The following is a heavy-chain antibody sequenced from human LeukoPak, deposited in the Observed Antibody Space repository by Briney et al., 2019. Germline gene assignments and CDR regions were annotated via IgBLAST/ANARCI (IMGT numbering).Heavy chain of an antibody. V-gene: IGHV1-69*13. D-gene: IGHD5-24*01. CDR3: ARGRGRWPRPLFDE. Sequence: SVKVSCKASGGSFSNYAVGWVRRAPGRGLEWVGGISPNRDTTDFAQKLQGRVTFTADEPTSTANMELSSLRSEDTAVYYCARGRGRWPRPLFDEWGPGTLIIVSS. CDR2: ISPNRDTT. J-gene: IGHJ4*02. CDR1: GGSFSNYA.